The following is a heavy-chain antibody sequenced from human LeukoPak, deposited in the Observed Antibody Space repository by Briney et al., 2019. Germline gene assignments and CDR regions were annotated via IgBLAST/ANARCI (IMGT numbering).Heavy chain of an antibody. J-gene: IGHJ4*02. Sequence: PGGSLRLSCAASGFTVSRNYMSWVRQAPGKGLEWVSVIYSGGSTYYADSVKGRFTISRDNSKNTLYLQMNSLRAEDTAVYYCARSRKFQLLLYFDYWGQGTLVTVSS. CDR1: GFTVSRNY. D-gene: IGHD2-2*01. V-gene: IGHV3-66*02. CDR2: IYSGGST. CDR3: ARSRKFQLLLYFDY.